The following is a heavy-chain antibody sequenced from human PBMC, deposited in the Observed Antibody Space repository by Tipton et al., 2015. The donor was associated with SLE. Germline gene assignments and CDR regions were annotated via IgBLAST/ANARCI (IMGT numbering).Heavy chain of an antibody. V-gene: IGHV4-34*01. CDR1: GGSFSGYY. D-gene: IGHD2-8*01. CDR2: INRSGST. J-gene: IGHJ3*02. Sequence: TLSLTCAVYGGSFSGYYWSWIRQPPGKGLEWIGEINRSGSTNYNPSLKSRVTISVDTSKNQFSLKLSSVTAADTAVYYCARGQGYASIWGQGTKVTVSS. CDR3: ARGQGYASI.